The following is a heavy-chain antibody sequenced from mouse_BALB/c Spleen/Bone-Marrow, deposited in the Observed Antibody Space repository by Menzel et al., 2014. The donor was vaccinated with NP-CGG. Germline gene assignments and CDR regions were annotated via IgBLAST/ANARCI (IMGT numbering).Heavy chain of an antibody. Sequence: VQLQQSGAELAKPGASVKMSCKTSGYTFTTYWIHWVKQRPGQGLEWIGYINPSTGYTEYNQKFKDKATLTADKSSSTAYMQLSSPTSEEIADYYCAREGIYYGNTWFAYWGQETLVTVSA. CDR1: GYTFTTYW. CDR2: INPSTGYT. J-gene: IGHJ3*01. V-gene: IGHV1-7*01. D-gene: IGHD2-1*01. CDR3: AREGIYYGNTWFAY.